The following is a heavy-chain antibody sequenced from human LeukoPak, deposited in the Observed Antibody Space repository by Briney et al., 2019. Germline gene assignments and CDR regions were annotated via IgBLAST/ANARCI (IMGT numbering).Heavy chain of an antibody. CDR3: TRAYDGAVDY. V-gene: IGHV3-49*03. CDR1: GFTFGDYA. Sequence: PGRSLRLSCTASGFTFGDYAMSWFRHAPRKRLEWVGFIRSKAYGGTTEYAASVKGRFTISRDDSKSIAYLQMNSLKTEDTAVYYCTRAYDGAVDYWGQGTLVTVSS. CDR2: IRSKAYGGTT. J-gene: IGHJ4*02. D-gene: IGHD3-22*01.